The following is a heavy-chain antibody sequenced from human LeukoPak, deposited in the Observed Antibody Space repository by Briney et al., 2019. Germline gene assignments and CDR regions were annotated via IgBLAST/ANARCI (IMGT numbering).Heavy chain of an antibody. CDR1: GFIFSNYA. V-gene: IGHV3-21*01. Sequence: GGSLRLSCATSGFIFSNYAVNWVRQAPGKRLEWVSSITSSSSYAFYADSVKGRFTISRDNAKSSLYLQMNNLRAEDTAVYYCARDPYSGHYGNDYYYYMDVWGKGTTVTISS. CDR2: ITSSSSYA. CDR3: ARDPYSGHYGNDYYYYMDV. D-gene: IGHD5-12*01. J-gene: IGHJ6*03.